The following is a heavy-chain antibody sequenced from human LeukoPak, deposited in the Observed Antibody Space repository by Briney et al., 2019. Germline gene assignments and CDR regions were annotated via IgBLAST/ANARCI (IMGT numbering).Heavy chain of an antibody. D-gene: IGHD3-3*01. CDR2: IIPIFGTA. Sequence: SVKVSCKASGGTFSNYAISWVRQAPGQGLEWMGGIIPIFGTANYAQKFQGRVTMTRNTSISTAYMELSSLRSEDTAVYYCARAQSNYLNYDFWSGYYDTHNWFDPWGQGTLVTVSS. J-gene: IGHJ5*02. CDR1: GGTFSNYA. V-gene: IGHV1-69*05. CDR3: ARAQSNYLNYDFWSGYYDTHNWFDP.